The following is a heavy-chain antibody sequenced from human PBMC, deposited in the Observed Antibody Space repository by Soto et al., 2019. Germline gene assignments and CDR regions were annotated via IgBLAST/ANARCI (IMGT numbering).Heavy chain of an antibody. CDR2: IIPILGTA. V-gene: IGHV1-69*06. Sequence: KASGGTFSSYAISWVRQAPGQGLEWMGGIIPILGTANYAQKFQGRVTITADKSTSTAYMELSSLRSEDTAVYYCARDVDSGSYYPYYFDYWGQGTLVTVSS. D-gene: IGHD1-26*01. CDR1: GGTFSSYA. J-gene: IGHJ4*02. CDR3: ARDVDSGSYYPYYFDY.